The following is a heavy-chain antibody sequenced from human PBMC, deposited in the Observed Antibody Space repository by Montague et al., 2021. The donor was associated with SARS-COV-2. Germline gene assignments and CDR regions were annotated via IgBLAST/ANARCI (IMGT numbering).Heavy chain of an antibody. CDR1: GGSINNYF. V-gene: IGHV4-59*01. J-gene: IGHJ4*02. D-gene: IGHD2-15*01. CDR3: ARAVVGAKTATIES. CDR2: MHSTGST. Sequence: SETLSLTCSVSGGSINNYFWGWIRQSPGKGLEWVGYMHSTGSTAYNPSLKSRVIISVDTSKTQISLKLSSMSAADTALYYCARAVVGAKTATIESWGQGTLVTVSS.